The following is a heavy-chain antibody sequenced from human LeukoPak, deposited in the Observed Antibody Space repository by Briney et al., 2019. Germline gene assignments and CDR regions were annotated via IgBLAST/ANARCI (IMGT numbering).Heavy chain of an antibody. D-gene: IGHD1-1*01. Sequence: SETLSLTCTVSGGSMNKYYWNWIRQPPGKGLEWIGYIYYSGSTYYNPSLKSRVTISVDTSKNQFSLYLDSVTAADTAVYYCARDWNRYAYWGQGTLVTVSS. CDR2: IYYSGST. CDR3: ARDWNRYAY. J-gene: IGHJ4*02. CDR1: GGSMNKYY. V-gene: IGHV4-59*12.